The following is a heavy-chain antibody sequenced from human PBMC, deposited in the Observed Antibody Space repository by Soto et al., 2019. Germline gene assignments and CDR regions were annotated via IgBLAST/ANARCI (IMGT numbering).Heavy chain of an antibody. J-gene: IGHJ4*02. CDR3: ARARVRGYDFWSGYRCPLDY. Sequence: SETLSLTCAVYGGSFSGYYWSWIRQPPGKGLEWIGEINHSGSTNYNPSLKSRVTISVDTSKNQFSLKLSSVTAADTAVYYCARARVRGYDFWSGYRCPLDYWGQGTLVTVSS. CDR1: GGSFSGYY. D-gene: IGHD3-3*01. CDR2: INHSGST. V-gene: IGHV4-34*01.